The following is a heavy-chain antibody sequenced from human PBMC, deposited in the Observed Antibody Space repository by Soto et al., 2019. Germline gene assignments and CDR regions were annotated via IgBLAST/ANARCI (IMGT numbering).Heavy chain of an antibody. J-gene: IGHJ5*02. CDR2: IYYSGNT. V-gene: IGHV4-61*08. Sequence: SETMSLTCTVSGGPDRRCDYYWIWIRQPPGKGLEWIGYIYYSGNTNYNPSLKSRVIISVDTSKNLFSLKLTSVTAADTAVYYCARIPVDTSMIYWLDPWGQGTLVTVAS. CDR3: ARIPVDTSMIYWLDP. CDR1: GGPDRRCDYY. D-gene: IGHD5-18*01.